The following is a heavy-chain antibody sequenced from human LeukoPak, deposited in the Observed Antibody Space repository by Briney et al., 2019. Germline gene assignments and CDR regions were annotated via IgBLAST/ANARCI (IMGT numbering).Heavy chain of an antibody. J-gene: IGHJ5*02. Sequence: PGGSLRLSCVASEFTFTHYAIHWVRQAPGRGLEWVAGISYDGSNKYYADSVKGRFAISRDNSKNTLYLQMNSPRAEDTAVFYCARSLSISSSRYFDPWGQGTLVTVSS. CDR3: ARSLSISSSRYFDP. CDR1: EFTFTHYA. V-gene: IGHV3-30*09. CDR2: ISYDGSNK. D-gene: IGHD6-6*01.